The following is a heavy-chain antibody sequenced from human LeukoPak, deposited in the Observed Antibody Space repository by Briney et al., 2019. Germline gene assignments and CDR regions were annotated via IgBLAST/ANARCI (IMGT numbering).Heavy chain of an antibody. V-gene: IGHV3-30*18. D-gene: IGHD2-15*01. CDR1: GFTFSSYG. CDR3: AKEFPVVVAGATHYNFDY. Sequence: GGSLRLSRAASGFTFSSYGMYWVRQAPGKGLEWVAVISNDGSNKYYGDSVKGRFTISRDNSKNTLYLQMNSLRAEDTAVYYCAKEFPVVVAGATHYNFDYWGQGTLVTVSS. J-gene: IGHJ4*02. CDR2: ISNDGSNK.